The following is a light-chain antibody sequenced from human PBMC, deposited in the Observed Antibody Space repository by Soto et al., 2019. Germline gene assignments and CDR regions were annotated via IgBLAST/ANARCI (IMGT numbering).Light chain of an antibody. V-gene: IGLV2-14*01. CDR3: SSYTTSNTRQIV. Sequence: QSALTQPASVSGSPGQSITISCTGTSSDVGGYNYVSWYQQHPGKAPKFMIYDVSNRPSGVSNRFSGSKSGNTPSLTISGLQAEDEADYYCSSYTTSNTRQIVFGTGTKLTVL. CDR2: DVS. J-gene: IGLJ1*01. CDR1: SSDVGGYNY.